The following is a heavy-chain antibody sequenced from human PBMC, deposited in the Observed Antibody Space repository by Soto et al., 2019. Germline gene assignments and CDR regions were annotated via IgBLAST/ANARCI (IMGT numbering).Heavy chain of an antibody. CDR3: ARGLGSSGGYSPWDAFDI. J-gene: IGHJ3*02. D-gene: IGHD6-19*01. V-gene: IGHV3-7*01. CDR2: IKQDGNEK. Sequence: EVQLVESGGGLVQPGGSLRLSCAVSGFTFSDYWMSWVRQAPGKGLEWVANIKQDGNEKYYVDSVKGRFTISRDNAKNSQYLQMNRLRAEDTAVYYCARGLGSSGGYSPWDAFDIWGQGTMVTVSS. CDR1: GFTFSDYW.